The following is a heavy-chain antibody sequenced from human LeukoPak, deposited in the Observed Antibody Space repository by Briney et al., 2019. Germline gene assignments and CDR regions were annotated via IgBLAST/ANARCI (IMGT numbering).Heavy chain of an antibody. CDR1: GGSISSYY. J-gene: IGHJ4*02. D-gene: IGHD3-3*01. CDR2: IYYSGST. CDR3: ARGIWSGYPRLDY. V-gene: IGHV4-59*08. Sequence: PSETLSLTCTVSGGSISSYYWSWIRQPPGKGLEWIGYIYYSGSTNYNPSLKSRVTISVDTSKNQFSLKLSSVTAADTAVYYCARGIWSGYPRLDYWGQGTLVTVSS.